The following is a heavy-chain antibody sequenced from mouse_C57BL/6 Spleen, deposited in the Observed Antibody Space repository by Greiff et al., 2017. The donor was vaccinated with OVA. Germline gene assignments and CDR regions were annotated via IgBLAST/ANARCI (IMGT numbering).Heavy chain of an antibody. Sequence: EVQLQQSGPELVKPGASVKISCKASGYTFTDYYMTWVKQSHGKSLEWIGDINPNNGGPSYNTKFTGKATLTVDKSSSTAYMGLSSLTAEDSAVYYCARGKVDYPAWFAYWGQGTLVTVSA. J-gene: IGHJ3*01. CDR1: GYTFTDYY. CDR3: ARGKVDYPAWFAY. V-gene: IGHV1-26*01. D-gene: IGHD2-4*01. CDR2: INPNNGGP.